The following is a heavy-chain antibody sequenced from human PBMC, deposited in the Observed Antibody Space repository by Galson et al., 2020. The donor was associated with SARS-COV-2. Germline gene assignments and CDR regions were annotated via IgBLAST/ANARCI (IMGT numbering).Heavy chain of an antibody. V-gene: IGHV1-18*04. Sequence: ASVKVSCKASGYIFDDFGISWVRQAPGQGLEWMGWIKTYNGDTNYAQKLQGRVTMTTDAPTSTVYMELRSLNFDDTAVYFCAREYDPDSNDYYYLDFWGQGTLVTVSS. CDR3: AREYDPDSNDYYYLDF. J-gene: IGHJ4*02. CDR2: IKTYNGDT. D-gene: IGHD3-22*01. CDR1: GYIFDDFG.